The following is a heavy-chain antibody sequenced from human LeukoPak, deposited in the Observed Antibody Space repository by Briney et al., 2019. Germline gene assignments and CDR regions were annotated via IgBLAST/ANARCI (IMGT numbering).Heavy chain of an antibody. J-gene: IGHJ5*02. CDR1: GFTLSGYE. Sequence: GGSLRLSCTVSGFTLSGYEMSWIRQAPGKGLEWVSSIDYDGGSGHYADSVKGRFTISRDNSKNTLYLQMNSLRAEDTAVYYCAKERFPRVVYNWFDPWGQGTLVTVSS. D-gene: IGHD3-10*01. V-gene: IGHV3-NL1*01. CDR3: AKERFPRVVYNWFDP. CDR2: IDYDGGSG.